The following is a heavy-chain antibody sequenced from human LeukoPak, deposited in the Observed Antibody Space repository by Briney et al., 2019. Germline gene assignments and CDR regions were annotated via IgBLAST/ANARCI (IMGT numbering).Heavy chain of an antibody. V-gene: IGHV5-51*01. Sequence: GESLKISCKGSGYTFDTYWIGRVRQMPGKGLEWMGIIYPGDSDTRYSPSFQGQVTISADKSISTAYLQWSSLKASDTAMYYCARQRGYNRDYWGQGTLVTVSS. J-gene: IGHJ4*02. CDR1: GYTFDTYW. CDR3: ARQRGYNRDY. D-gene: IGHD5-24*01. CDR2: IYPGDSDT.